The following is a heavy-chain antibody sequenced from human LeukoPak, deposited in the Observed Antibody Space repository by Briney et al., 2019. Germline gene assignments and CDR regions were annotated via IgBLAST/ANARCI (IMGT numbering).Heavy chain of an antibody. V-gene: IGHV3-74*01. J-gene: IGHJ4*02. CDR3: AKGGVIAAAVMD. D-gene: IGHD6-13*01. CDR2: INSDGSST. CDR1: GFTFSSYW. Sequence: QPGGSLRLSCAASGFTFSSYWMHWVRQAPGKGLVWVSRINSDGSSTSYADSVKGRFTISRDNAKNTLYLQMNSLRAEDTAVYYCAKGGVIAAAVMDWGQGTLVTVSS.